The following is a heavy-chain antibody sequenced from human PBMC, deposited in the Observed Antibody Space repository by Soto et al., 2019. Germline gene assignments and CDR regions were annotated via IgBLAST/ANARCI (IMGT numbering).Heavy chain of an antibody. CDR3: ANGCGGTCYSRIHY. D-gene: IGHD2-15*01. Sequence: EVQLLESGGGLVQPGGSLSLSCAASGFTFSSYAMSWVRQAPGKGLEWVSGISDSGGSTYYADSVKGRFTISRDNSKNTLYLQMNSLRAEDTAVYYCANGCGGTCYSRIHYWGRGTLVTVSS. J-gene: IGHJ4*01. CDR2: ISDSGGST. V-gene: IGHV3-23*01. CDR1: GFTFSSYA.